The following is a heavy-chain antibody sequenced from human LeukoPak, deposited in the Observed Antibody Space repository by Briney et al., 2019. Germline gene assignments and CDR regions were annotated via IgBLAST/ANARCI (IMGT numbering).Heavy chain of an antibody. D-gene: IGHD3-3*01. CDR3: AAYYTSSDY. J-gene: IGHJ4*02. V-gene: IGHV3-23*01. CDR1: GFTFSSYA. CDR2: ISISGGST. Sequence: GGSLRLSCAASGFTFSSYAMSWVRQAPGKGLEWVSAISISGGSTYYADSVKGRFTISRDNSKNTMYLQMNSLRAEDTAVYYCAAYYTSSDYWGQGTLVTVSS.